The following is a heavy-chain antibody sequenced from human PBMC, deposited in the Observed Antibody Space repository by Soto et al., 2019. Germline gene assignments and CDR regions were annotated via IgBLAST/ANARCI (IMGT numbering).Heavy chain of an antibody. CDR2: IFPSGTT. Sequence: PSETLSLTCGVSGGALSGATYSWNWIRQPPGKGLEWICYIFPSGTTSYNPSLKSRVTISIDVSKNQFSLSLRSLTAADTAVYYCARSREFDYWSQGTLVTV. CDR3: ARSREFDY. V-gene: IGHV4-30-2*01. CDR1: GGALSGATYS. J-gene: IGHJ4*02.